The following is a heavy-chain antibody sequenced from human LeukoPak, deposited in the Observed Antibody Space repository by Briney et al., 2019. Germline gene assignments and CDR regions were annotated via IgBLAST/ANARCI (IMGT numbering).Heavy chain of an antibody. Sequence: SETLSLTCTVSGYSISSGYYWGWIRQPPGKGLEWIGSIYHSGSTYYNPSLKSRVTISVDTSKNQFSLKLSSVTAADTAVHYCARSRDYYDSSGFEYWGQGTLVTVSS. J-gene: IGHJ4*02. V-gene: IGHV4-38-2*02. D-gene: IGHD3-22*01. CDR3: ARSRDYYDSSGFEY. CDR2: IYHSGST. CDR1: GYSISSGYY.